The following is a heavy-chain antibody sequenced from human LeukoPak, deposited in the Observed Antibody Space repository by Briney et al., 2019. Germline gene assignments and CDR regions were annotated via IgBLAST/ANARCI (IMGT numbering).Heavy chain of an antibody. D-gene: IGHD6-19*01. CDR2: INPYSGGT. J-gene: IGHJ5*02. V-gene: IGHV1-2*02. CDR3: ARDVSSGYYEP. Sequence: ASVKVSCKASGYTFTGYYMHWVRQAPGQGLEWMGWINPYSGGTNYAPKFQGRVTMTRDTSISTAYMELSRLRSDDTALYYCARDVSSGYYEPWGQGTLVTVSS. CDR1: GYTFTGYY.